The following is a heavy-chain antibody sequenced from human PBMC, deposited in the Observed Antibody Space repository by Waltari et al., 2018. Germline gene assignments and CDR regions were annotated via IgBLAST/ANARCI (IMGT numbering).Heavy chain of an antibody. CDR2: INPNSGGT. J-gene: IGHJ6*03. CDR3: ARESVAVAGTGYYYYMDV. Sequence: QVQLVQSGAEVKKPGASVKVSCKASGYTFTGYYMHWVRQAPGQGLEWMGWINPNSGGTNYAKKFQGRVTMTRDTSISTAYMELSRLRSDDTAVYYCARESVAVAGTGYYYYMDVWGKGTTVTVSS. V-gene: IGHV1-2*02. CDR1: GYTFTGYY. D-gene: IGHD6-19*01.